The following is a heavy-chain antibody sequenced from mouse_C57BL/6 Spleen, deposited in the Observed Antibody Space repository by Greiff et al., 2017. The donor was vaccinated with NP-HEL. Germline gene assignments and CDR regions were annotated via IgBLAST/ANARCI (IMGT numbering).Heavy chain of an antibody. D-gene: IGHD1-1*01. CDR3: TTFTTVVAPYWYFDV. CDR2: IYPGNSDT. Sequence: EVQLQQSGTVLARPGASVKMSCKTSGYTFTSYWMHWVKQRPGQGLEWIGAIYPGNSDTSYNQKFKGKAKLTAVTSASTAYMELSSLTNEDSAVYYCTTFTTVVAPYWYFDVWGTGTTVTVSS. CDR1: GYTFTSYW. V-gene: IGHV1-5*01. J-gene: IGHJ1*03.